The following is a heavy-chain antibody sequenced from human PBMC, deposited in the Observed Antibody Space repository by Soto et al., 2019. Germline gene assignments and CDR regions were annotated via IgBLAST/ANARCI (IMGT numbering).Heavy chain of an antibody. Sequence: QAQLQESGPGLVKPSETLSLTCTVSGGSISTNIWSWIRQAPGKRLEWIGYIYSSGLTSYNPSLRSRVSMSMDTSKNQFSLKLTSVTDADTAVYYCARDSRIFELWGPGIAVIVSS. CDR2: IYSSGLT. J-gene: IGHJ4*02. D-gene: IGHD1-7*01. V-gene: IGHV4-59*01. CDR3: ARDSRIFEL. CDR1: GGSISTNI.